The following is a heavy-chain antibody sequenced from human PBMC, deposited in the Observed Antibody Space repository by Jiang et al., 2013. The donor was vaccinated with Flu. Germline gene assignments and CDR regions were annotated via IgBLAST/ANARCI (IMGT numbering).Heavy chain of an antibody. J-gene: IGHJ5*02. CDR2: IYPGDSDT. CDR1: GYSFTSYW. V-gene: IGHV5-51*01. D-gene: IGHD7-27*01. Sequence: VQLVESGAEVKKPGESLKISCKGSGYSFTSYWIGWVRQMPGKGLEWMGIIYPGDSDTRYSPSFQGQVTISADKSISTAYLQWSSLKASDTAMYYCARRAFSFSGELENWFDPWGQGTLVTVSS. CDR3: ARRAFSFSGELENWFDP.